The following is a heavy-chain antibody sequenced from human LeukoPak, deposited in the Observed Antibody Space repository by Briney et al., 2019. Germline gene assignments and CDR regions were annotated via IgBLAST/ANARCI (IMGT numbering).Heavy chain of an antibody. CDR1: GGSFSGYY. D-gene: IGHD6-13*01. CDR3: ARPARSSSLAY. V-gene: IGHV4-34*01. J-gene: IGHJ4*02. Sequence: SETLSLTCAVYGGSFSGYYWSWIRQPPGKGLEWIGEINHSGSTNYNPSLKSRVTISVDTSKNQFSLKLSSVTAADTAVYYCARPARSSSLAYWGQGTLVTVSS. CDR2: INHSGST.